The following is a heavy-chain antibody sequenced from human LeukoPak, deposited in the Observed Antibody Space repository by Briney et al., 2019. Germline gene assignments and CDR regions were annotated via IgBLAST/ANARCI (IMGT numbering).Heavy chain of an antibody. CDR3: AGCIAPINWFDP. Sequence: PSETLSLTCTVSGGSISSYYWSWIRQPPGKGLEWIGYIYYSGGTNYNPSLKSRVTISVDTSKNQFSLKLSSVTAADTAVYYCAGCIAPINWFDPWGQGTLVTVSS. CDR2: IYYSGGT. V-gene: IGHV4-59*01. D-gene: IGHD6-13*01. CDR1: GGSISSYY. J-gene: IGHJ5*02.